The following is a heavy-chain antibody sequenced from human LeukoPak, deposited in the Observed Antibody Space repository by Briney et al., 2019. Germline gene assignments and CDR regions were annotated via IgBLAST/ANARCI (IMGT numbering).Heavy chain of an antibody. J-gene: IGHJ4*02. V-gene: IGHV3-7*01. Sequence: PGGSLRLSCAASGFTFSRHWMSWVRQASGKGLEWVANINQDGSEKHYVDSVKGRFTISRDNAKNSLYLQMNSLRAEDTAVYYCAKLNYYDSSGYPYTFDYWGQGTLVTVSS. CDR3: AKLNYYDSSGYPYTFDY. D-gene: IGHD3-22*01. CDR2: INQDGSEK. CDR1: GFTFSRHW.